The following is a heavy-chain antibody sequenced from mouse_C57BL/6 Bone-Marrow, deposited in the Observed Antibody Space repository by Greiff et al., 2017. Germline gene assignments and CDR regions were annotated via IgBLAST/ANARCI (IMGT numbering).Heavy chain of an antibody. CDR1: GFTFSSYT. V-gene: IGHV5-9*01. Sequence: EVQLQESGGGLVKPGGSLKLSCAASGFTFSSYTMSWVRQTPEKRPQWVAAISGGGGNTYYPDSVKGRFPISRDNDKNILYLQMSSLRSEDTALYYCSRQVTTVLATKYFDVWGTGTTVTVSS. J-gene: IGHJ1*03. CDR3: SRQVTTVLATKYFDV. CDR2: ISGGGGNT. D-gene: IGHD1-1*01.